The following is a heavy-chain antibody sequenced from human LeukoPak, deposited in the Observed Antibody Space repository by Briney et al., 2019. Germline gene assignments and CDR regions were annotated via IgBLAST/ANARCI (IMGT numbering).Heavy chain of an antibody. CDR2: ISGSGGST. CDR1: GFTFSRYA. CDR3: AKTHNPNFWNGYYFFDY. J-gene: IGHJ4*02. D-gene: IGHD3-3*01. Sequence: GGSLRLSCEASGFTFSRYAMSWVRQAPGKGLEWVSGISGSGGSTYYADSVKGRFTISRDNSKNTLYVQMNSLRAEDTAVYYCAKTHNPNFWNGYYFFDYWGQGTLVTVPS. V-gene: IGHV3-23*01.